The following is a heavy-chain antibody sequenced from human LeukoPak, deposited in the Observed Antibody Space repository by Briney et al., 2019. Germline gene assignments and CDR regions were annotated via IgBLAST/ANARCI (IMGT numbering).Heavy chain of an antibody. CDR2: IYYSGST. Sequence: SETLSLTCSVSGGSMNSYYWSWIRQSPGKGLEWIGYIYYSGSTKYNPSLKSRVTISVDTSKNQFSLKLSSVTAADTAVYYCASLFPIAGGNSGERDPFDYWGQGTVVTVSS. CDR1: GGSMNSYY. V-gene: IGHV4-59*01. J-gene: IGHJ4*02. CDR3: ASLFPIAGGNSGERDPFDY. D-gene: IGHD4-23*01.